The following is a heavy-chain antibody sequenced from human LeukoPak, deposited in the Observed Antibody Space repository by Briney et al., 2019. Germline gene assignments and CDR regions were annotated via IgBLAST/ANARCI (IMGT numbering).Heavy chain of an antibody. V-gene: IGHV4-59*01. CDR3: ARVGRITMVRGVISPTLYYYYYYMDV. CDR2: IYYSGST. CDR1: GGSISSYY. Sequence: PSETLSLTCTVSGGSISSYYWSWIRQPPGKGLEWIGYIYYSGSTNYNPSLKSRVTISVDTSKNQFSLKLSSVTAADTAVYYCARVGRITMVRGVISPTLYYYYYYMDVWGKGTTVTISS. D-gene: IGHD3-10*01. J-gene: IGHJ6*03.